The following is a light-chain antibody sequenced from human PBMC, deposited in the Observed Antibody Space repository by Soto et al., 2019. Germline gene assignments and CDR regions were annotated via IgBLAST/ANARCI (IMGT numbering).Light chain of an antibody. J-gene: IGKJ1*01. CDR1: QSVSSN. Sequence: ERVMTQSPATLSVSPGERVTLSGRASQSVSSNLAWYQQKPGQAPRLLIYGASTRATGIPARFSGSGSGTEFTLTISSLQSEDFAVYYCQQYNNWPPFGQGTKVDIK. CDR2: GAS. V-gene: IGKV3-15*01. CDR3: QQYNNWPP.